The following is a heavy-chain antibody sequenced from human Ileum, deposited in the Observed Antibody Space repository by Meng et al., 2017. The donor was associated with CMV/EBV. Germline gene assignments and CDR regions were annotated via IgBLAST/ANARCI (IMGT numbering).Heavy chain of an antibody. CDR2: ITPSNTR. Sequence: GGSLRLSCAASGFTFSAYSMSWIRQAPGKGLEWVAYITPSNTRSYADSVKGRFTISRDNTKNSLYLQMNSLRAEDTAVYYCARIGNLEWLFGWFDPWGQGTLVTVSS. CDR1: GFTFSAYS. CDR3: ARIGNLEWLFGWFDP. V-gene: IGHV3-11*04. J-gene: IGHJ5*02. D-gene: IGHD3-3*01.